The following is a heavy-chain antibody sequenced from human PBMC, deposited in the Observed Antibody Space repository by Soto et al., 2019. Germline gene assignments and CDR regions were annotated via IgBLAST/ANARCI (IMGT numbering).Heavy chain of an antibody. J-gene: IGHJ3*02. D-gene: IGHD6-19*01. CDR3: AREVAVAGTGAFDI. V-gene: IGHV3-33*01. CDR2: IWYDGSNK. CDR1: GFTFSSYG. Sequence: QVQLVESGGGVVQPGRSLRLSCAASGFTFSSYGMHWVRQAPGKGLEWVAVIWYDGSNKYYADSVKGRFTISRDNSKITLYLQMNSLRAEDTAVYYCAREVAVAGTGAFDIWGQGTMVTVSS.